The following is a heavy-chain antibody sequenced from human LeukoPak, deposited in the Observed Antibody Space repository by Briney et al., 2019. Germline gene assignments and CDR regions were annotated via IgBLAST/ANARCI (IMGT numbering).Heavy chain of an antibody. V-gene: IGHV4-61*09. CDR3: ARGLHGYTYGYVPWELFYYMDV. CDR1: GGSINSGRYY. J-gene: IGHJ6*03. CDR2: ISTSGRP. D-gene: IGHD5-18*01. Sequence: PSETLSLTCTVSGGSINSGRYYWSWIRQPAGRGLEWIGHISTSGRPSYSPSLKSRVTISVDTSKNQFSLKMSSVSAADTAVYYCARGLHGYTYGYVPWELFYYMDVWGKGTTVTISS.